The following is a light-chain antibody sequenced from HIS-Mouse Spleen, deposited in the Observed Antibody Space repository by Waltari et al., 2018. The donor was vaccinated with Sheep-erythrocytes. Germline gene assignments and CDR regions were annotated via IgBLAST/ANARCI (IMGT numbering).Light chain of an antibody. Sequence: EIQMTQSPSTLSASVGDRVHITCRASQSISSWLAWYQQKPGKAPKRLIYKASSLESGVPSRFSGSGSGTEFTLTISSLQPDDFATYYCQQYNSYWTFGQGTKVEIK. CDR1: QSISSW. CDR2: KAS. V-gene: IGKV1-5*03. CDR3: QQYNSYWT. J-gene: IGKJ1*01.